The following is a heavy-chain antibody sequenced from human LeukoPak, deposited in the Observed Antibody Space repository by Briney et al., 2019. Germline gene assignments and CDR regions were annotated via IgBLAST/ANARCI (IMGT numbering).Heavy chain of an antibody. CDR2: INPNTGNT. CDR1: GYTCTSYY. D-gene: IGHD3-10*01. J-gene: IGHJ6*04. CDR3: ARDFVVRGIQYYGMDV. V-gene: IGHV1-2*04. Sequence: ASVKVSCKASGYTCTSYYMHWVRQAPGQGLEWMGWINPNTGNTNYAQTFQGWVTMTRDTSINTAYMELSSLKSDDTAVYYCARDFVVRGIQYYGMDVWGKGTTVTVSS.